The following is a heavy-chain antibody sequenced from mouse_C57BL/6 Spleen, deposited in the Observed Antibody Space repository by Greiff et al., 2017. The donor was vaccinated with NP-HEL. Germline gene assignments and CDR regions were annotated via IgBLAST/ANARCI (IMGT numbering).Heavy chain of an antibody. V-gene: IGHV5-4*01. CDR1: GFTFSSYA. J-gene: IGHJ1*03. CDR3: ARGYFDV. CDR2: ISDGGSYT. Sequence: EVQGVESGGGLVKPGGSLKLSCAASGFTFSSYAMSWVRQTPEKRLEWVATISDGGSYTYYPDNVKGRFTISRDNAKNNLYLQMSHLKSDDTAMYYCARGYFDVWGTGTTVTVSS.